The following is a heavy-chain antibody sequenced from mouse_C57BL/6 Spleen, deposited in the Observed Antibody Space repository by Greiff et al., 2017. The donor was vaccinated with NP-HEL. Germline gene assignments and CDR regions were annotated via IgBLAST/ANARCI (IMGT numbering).Heavy chain of an antibody. CDR2: IHPNSGST. D-gene: IGHD1-1*01. CDR3: ARSGYYGSWAMDY. CDR1: GYTFTSYW. V-gene: IGHV1-64*01. J-gene: IGHJ4*01. Sequence: QVQLQQPGAELVKPGASVKLSCKASGYTFTSYWMHWVKQRPGQGLEWIGMIHPNSGSTNYNEKFKSKATLTVDKSSSTAYMQLSSLTSEDSAVYYCARSGYYGSWAMDYWGQGTSVTVSS.